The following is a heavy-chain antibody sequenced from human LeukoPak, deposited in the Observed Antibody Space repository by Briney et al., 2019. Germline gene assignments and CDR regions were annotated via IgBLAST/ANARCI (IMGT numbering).Heavy chain of an antibody. J-gene: IGHJ5*02. CDR1: GGSISSGGYS. CDR3: ARAAAVAESWWFDP. V-gene: IGHV4-30-2*01. D-gene: IGHD6-19*01. Sequence: PSETLSLTCAVSGGSISSGGYSWSWIRQPPGKGLEWIGYIYHSGSTYYNPSLKSRVTISVDRSKNQFSLKLSSVTAADTAVYYCARAAAVAESWWFDPWGQGTLVTVSS. CDR2: IYHSGST.